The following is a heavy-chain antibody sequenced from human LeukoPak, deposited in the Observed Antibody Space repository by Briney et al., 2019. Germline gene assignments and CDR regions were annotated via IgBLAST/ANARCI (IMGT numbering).Heavy chain of an antibody. J-gene: IGHJ4*02. V-gene: IGHV3-7*01. CDR2: IKQVGGEK. Sequence: GSLRLSCAASGFTFSSYWMSWVRQAPGKGLEWVANIKQVGGEKYYVDSVKGRFTISRDNAKNSLYLQMNSLRAEDTAVYYCARDGYDSSGYYYSLYYFDYWGQGTLVTVSS. D-gene: IGHD3-22*01. CDR1: GFTFSSYW. CDR3: ARDGYDSSGYYYSLYYFDY.